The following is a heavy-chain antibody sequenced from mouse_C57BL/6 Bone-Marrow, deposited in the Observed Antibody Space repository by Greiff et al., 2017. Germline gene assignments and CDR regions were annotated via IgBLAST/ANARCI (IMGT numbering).Heavy chain of an antibody. CDR2: IDPETGGT. CDR1: GYTFTDYE. D-gene: IGHD2-2*01. Sequence: QVQLQQSGAELVRPGASVTLSCKASGYTFTDYEMHWVKQTPVHGLEWIGAIDPETGGTAYNQKFKGQAILTADKSSSTAYMELRSLTSEDSAVYYCTRGVLWFSWFAYWGQGTLVTVSA. V-gene: IGHV1-15*01. CDR3: TRGVLWFSWFAY. J-gene: IGHJ3*01.